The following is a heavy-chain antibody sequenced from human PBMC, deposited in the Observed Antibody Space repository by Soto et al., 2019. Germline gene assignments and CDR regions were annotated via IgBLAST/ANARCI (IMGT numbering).Heavy chain of an antibody. CDR3: ERDNGYGHFDS. J-gene: IGHJ4*02. CDR1: GASISSGRSY. CDR2: MFYSGST. D-gene: IGHD5-12*01. V-gene: IGHV4-31*03. Sequence: SETLSLTCTVSGASISSGRSYWSWIRQHPGKGLEWIGYMFYSGSTYYHPSLKSRVNISADTSKNQFSLRLTSVTPADTAVYYCERDNGYGHFDSWGQGTRVTVSS.